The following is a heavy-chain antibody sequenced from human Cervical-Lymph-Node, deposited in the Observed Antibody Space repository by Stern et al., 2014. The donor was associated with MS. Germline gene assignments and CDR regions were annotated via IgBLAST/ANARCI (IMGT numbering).Heavy chain of an antibody. CDR1: GYTFTTYS. V-gene: IGHV1-46*01. Sequence: VQLVQSGAEVKKPGASAKISCKTSGYTFTTYSIHWVRQAPGQGLEWMGILDPRGVGPTYAQKFRGRVSMTGDTSTSTVYLDLSSLRSDDTAVYFCTTFPICTGGRCHDYWGQGTLVAVSS. D-gene: IGHD2-15*01. CDR3: TTFPICTGGRCHDY. J-gene: IGHJ4*02. CDR2: LDPRGVGP.